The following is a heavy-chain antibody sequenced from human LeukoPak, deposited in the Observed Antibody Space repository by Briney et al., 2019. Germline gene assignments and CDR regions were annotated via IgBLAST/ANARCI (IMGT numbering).Heavy chain of an antibody. D-gene: IGHD3-22*01. J-gene: IGHJ3*02. CDR1: GYSLTDYY. CDR2: INPNSGGT. Sequence: ASVKVSCKASGYSLTDYYLHWVRQAPGQGLEWMGWINPNSGGTNYAQKFQGRVTMTRDTSISTAYLELSTLRSDDTAVYYCARGAVIITTNVSDIWGQGTMVTVSS. V-gene: IGHV1-2*02. CDR3: ARGAVIITTNVSDI.